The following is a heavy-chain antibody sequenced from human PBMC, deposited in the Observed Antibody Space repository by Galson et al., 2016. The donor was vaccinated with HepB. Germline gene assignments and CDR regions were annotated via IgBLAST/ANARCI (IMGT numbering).Heavy chain of an antibody. J-gene: IGHJ3*01. CDR2: IYSDGST. D-gene: IGHD3-22*01. V-gene: IGHV3-53*01. CDR3: ARDPYYYDSRGYTTGFDV. CDR1: GFIVNNNY. Sequence: SLRLSCAASGFIVNNNYMNWVRKAPGKGLEWVSVIYSDGSTYYADSVKGRFTIAGDNSKNMLYLQMNTLRAEDTAVYYCARDPYYYDSRGYTTGFDVWGQGTMVTVSS.